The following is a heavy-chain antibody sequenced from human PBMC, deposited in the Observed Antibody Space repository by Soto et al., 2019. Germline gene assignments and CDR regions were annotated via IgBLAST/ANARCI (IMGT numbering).Heavy chain of an antibody. CDR2: IYSGGST. J-gene: IGHJ4*02. V-gene: IGHV3-66*01. CDR3: AKGPLTYYYDSSCSPIFDY. D-gene: IGHD3-22*01. Sequence: GGSLRLSCAASGFTVSSNYMSWVRQAPGKGLEWVSVIYSGGSTYYADSVKGRFTISRDNSKNTLYLQMNSLRAEDTAVYYCAKGPLTYYYDSSCSPIFDYWGQGTLVTVSS. CDR1: GFTVSSNY.